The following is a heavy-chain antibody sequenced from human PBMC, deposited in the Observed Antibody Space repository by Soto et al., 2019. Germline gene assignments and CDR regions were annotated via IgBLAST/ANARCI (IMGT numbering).Heavy chain of an antibody. CDR2: ISGSGGST. CDR3: ARSKYDFGRDYYMDV. V-gene: IGHV3-23*01. Sequence: GGSLRLSCAASGFTFSSYAMSWVRQAPGKGLEWVSAISGSGGSTYYADSVKGRFTISRDNSKNTLYLQMNSLRAEDTAVYYCARSKYDFGRDYYMDVWGKGTTVTVSS. J-gene: IGHJ6*03. D-gene: IGHD3-3*01. CDR1: GFTFSSYA.